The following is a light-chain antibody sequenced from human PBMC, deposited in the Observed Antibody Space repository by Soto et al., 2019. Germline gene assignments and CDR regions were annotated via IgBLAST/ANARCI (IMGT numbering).Light chain of an antibody. CDR2: AAS. CDR1: QGISSN. J-gene: IGKJ1*01. Sequence: DLQLTQSPSFLSASAGDRVTITCRDSQGISSNLAGYQPTTGKAPKILIYAASTLQSGVPSRFSGSGSGKEFTRTSRSLQPEDFATYYCQQYTNTNNPWMFGQGTKVDIK. V-gene: IGKV1-9*01. CDR3: QQYTNTNNPWM.